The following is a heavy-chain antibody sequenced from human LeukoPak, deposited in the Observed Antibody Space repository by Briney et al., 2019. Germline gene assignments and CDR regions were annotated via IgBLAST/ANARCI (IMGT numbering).Heavy chain of an antibody. Sequence: SETLSLTCTVSGGSISSYYWSWIRQPPGKGLEWIGYIYYSGSTNYNPSLKSRVTISVDTSKNQFSLKLSSVTAADTAVYYCARGELKYFDLWGRGTLVTVSS. CDR3: ARGELKYFDL. J-gene: IGHJ2*01. D-gene: IGHD1-7*01. CDR1: GGSISSYY. CDR2: IYYSGST. V-gene: IGHV4-59*01.